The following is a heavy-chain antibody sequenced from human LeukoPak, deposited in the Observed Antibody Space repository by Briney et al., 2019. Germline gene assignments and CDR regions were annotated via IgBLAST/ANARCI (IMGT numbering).Heavy chain of an antibody. V-gene: IGHV4-39*07. CDR3: ARDREYYYGSGSSRFDP. Sequence: SETLSLTCTVSSGSFRTYYWGWIRQPPGKGLEWIGSIYYSGSTYYSPSLKSRVTISVDTSKNQFSLKLSSVTTADTAVYYCARDREYYYGSGSSRFDPWGQGTLVTVSS. CDR1: SGSFRTYY. CDR2: IYYSGST. J-gene: IGHJ5*02. D-gene: IGHD3-10*01.